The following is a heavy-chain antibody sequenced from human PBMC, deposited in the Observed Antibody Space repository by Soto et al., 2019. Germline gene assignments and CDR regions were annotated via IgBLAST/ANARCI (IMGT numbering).Heavy chain of an antibody. CDR3: ARHTGYSRGLGDFDY. J-gene: IGHJ4*02. CDR2: IKQDGSEK. Sequence: GGSLRLSCAASGFTFSSYWMSWVRQAPGKGLEWVANIKQDGSEKYYVDSVKGRFTISRDNAKNSLYLQMNSLRAEDTAVYYCARHTGYSRGLGDFDYWGQGTLVTVSS. CDR1: GFTFSSYW. D-gene: IGHD6-19*01. V-gene: IGHV3-7*05.